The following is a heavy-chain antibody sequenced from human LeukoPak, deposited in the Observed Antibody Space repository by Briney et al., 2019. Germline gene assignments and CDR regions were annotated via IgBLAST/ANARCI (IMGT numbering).Heavy chain of an antibody. D-gene: IGHD5-12*01. CDR1: GFTFSSYA. J-gene: IGHJ4*02. V-gene: IGHV3-30*04. Sequence: GGSLRLSCAASGFTFSSYAMHWVRQAPGTGLEGVAVISYDGSNKYYADSVKGRFTISRDNSKNTLYLQMNSLRAEDTAVYYCARDLGYSGYEFDYWGQGTLVTVSS. CDR2: ISYDGSNK. CDR3: ARDLGYSGYEFDY.